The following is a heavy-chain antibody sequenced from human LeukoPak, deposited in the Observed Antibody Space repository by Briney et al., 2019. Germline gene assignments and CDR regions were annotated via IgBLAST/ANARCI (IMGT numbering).Heavy chain of an antibody. CDR3: ARVVDPGGYYYFYYMDV. J-gene: IGHJ6*03. D-gene: IGHD3-16*01. Sequence: GSLRLSCAASGFTVSSNYISWIRQPAGKVLEWIGEINHIGSTNYNPSLKSRVNISVDTSKNQLSLKLSSVTAADTAVYYCARVVDPGGYYYFYYMDVWGKGTTVTVSS. CDR1: GFTVSSNY. CDR2: INHIGST. V-gene: IGHV4-34*01.